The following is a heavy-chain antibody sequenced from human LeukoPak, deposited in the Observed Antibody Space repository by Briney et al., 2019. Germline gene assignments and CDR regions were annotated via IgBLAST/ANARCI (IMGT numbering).Heavy chain of an antibody. CDR1: VFTFSNYG. Sequence: GGSLRLSCAASVFTFSNYGMHWVRQAPGKGLEWVALIWYDGRTKFHADSVKGRFTISRDNSKNTLYLQMDSLRDEDTAVYYCAREWGRIAVAGGPGYWGQGSRVTVSS. D-gene: IGHD6-19*01. V-gene: IGHV3-33*01. CDR3: AREWGRIAVAGGPGY. J-gene: IGHJ4*02. CDR2: IWYDGRTK.